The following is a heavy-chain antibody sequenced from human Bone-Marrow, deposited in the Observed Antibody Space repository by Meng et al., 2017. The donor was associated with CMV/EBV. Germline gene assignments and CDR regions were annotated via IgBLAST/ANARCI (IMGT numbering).Heavy chain of an antibody. CDR1: GFTFSSYS. V-gene: IGHV3-21*01. CDR3: ARVEDSSGYSETYYFDY. Sequence: GGSLRLSCAASGFTFSSYSMNWVRQAPGKGLEWVSSISSSSSYIYYADSVKGRFTISRDNAKNSLYLQMNSLRAEDTAVYYWARVEDSSGYSETYYFDYWGRGTLVTVPS. J-gene: IGHJ4*02. CDR2: ISSSSSYI. D-gene: IGHD3-22*01.